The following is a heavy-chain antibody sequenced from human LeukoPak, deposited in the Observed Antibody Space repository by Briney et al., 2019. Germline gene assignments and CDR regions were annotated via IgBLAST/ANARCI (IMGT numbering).Heavy chain of an antibody. D-gene: IGHD4-17*01. V-gene: IGHV1-46*01. Sequence: ASVKVSCKASGYTFTSYGISWVRQAPGQGLEWMGIINPSGGSSSNAQKFQGRVNMTRDTSTSTVYMELSRLRSEDTAVYYCARRNDYGDHYYFDYWGQGTLVTVSS. CDR2: INPSGGSS. CDR3: ARRNDYGDHYYFDY. J-gene: IGHJ4*02. CDR1: GYTFTSYG.